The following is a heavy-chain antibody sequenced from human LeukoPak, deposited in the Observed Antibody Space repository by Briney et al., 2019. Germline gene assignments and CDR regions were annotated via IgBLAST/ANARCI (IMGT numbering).Heavy chain of an antibody. CDR1: GGSISSYY. D-gene: IGHD3-10*01. Sequence: SETLSLTCTVSGGSISSYYWSWIRQPPGKGLEWIGYIYYSGSTNYNPSLKSRVTISVDTSKNQFSLKLSSVTAADTAVYYCATSSMVRGAIGAFDIWGQGTMVTVSS. CDR2: IYYSGST. J-gene: IGHJ3*02. V-gene: IGHV4-59*01. CDR3: ATSSMVRGAIGAFDI.